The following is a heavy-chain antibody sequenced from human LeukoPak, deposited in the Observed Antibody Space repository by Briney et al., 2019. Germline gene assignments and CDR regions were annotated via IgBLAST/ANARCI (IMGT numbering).Heavy chain of an antibody. CDR1: GGSMSSYY. J-gene: IGHJ5*02. CDR2: IYYSGTT. Sequence: SETLSLTCTVSGGSMSSYYWSWIRQPPGKGLEWIGYIYYSGTTNYNPSLKSRLTISVDTSQNQFSLRLSSVTAADTAVYYCARGTIFGVATNWFAPWGQGPLVSVSS. D-gene: IGHD3-3*01. CDR3: ARGTIFGVATNWFAP. V-gene: IGHV4-59*01.